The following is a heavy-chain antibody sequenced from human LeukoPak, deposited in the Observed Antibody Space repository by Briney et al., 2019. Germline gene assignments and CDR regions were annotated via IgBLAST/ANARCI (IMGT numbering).Heavy chain of an antibody. V-gene: IGHV3-30*02. CDR2: IHHDGSNK. CDR1: GFTFSSYG. J-gene: IGHJ3*02. D-gene: IGHD5-12*01. CDR3: ARGEISVDIVATIEDAFDI. Sequence: GGSLRLSCAASGFTFSSYGMHWVRQAPGKGLAWVTFIHHDGSNKYYADSVKGRFTISRDNARNSLYLQMNSLRAEDTAVYYCARGEISVDIVATIEDAFDIWGQGTMVTVSS.